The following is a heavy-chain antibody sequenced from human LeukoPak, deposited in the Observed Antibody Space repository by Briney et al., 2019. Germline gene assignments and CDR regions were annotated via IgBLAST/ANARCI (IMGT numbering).Heavy chain of an antibody. V-gene: IGHV4-61*01. Sequence: PSEPLSLSCTVSGDSVSSGSHYWSWIRQPPGKGLEWIGYIQYNVRTNYNPSLKSRVTISVDTSKNQFSLKLSSVTAADTAVYYCASYHGFDIWGQGTMVTISS. CDR1: GDSVSSGSHY. CDR3: ASYHGFDI. J-gene: IGHJ3*02. CDR2: IQYNVRT. D-gene: IGHD2-2*01.